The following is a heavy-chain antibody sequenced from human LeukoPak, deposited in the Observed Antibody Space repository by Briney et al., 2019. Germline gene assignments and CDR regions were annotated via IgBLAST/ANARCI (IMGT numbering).Heavy chain of an antibody. D-gene: IGHD1-14*01. CDR1: GGSISSSSYY. CDR2: IYYSGST. Sequence: PSETLSLTCTVSGGSISSSSYYWGWIRQPPGKGLEWIGSIYYSGSTYYNPSLKSRVTISVDTSKNQFSLQLNSVTPDDTAVYYCVKMGDSGRGTPQFFDFWGQGNLVTVSS. CDR3: VKMGDSGRGTPQFFDF. J-gene: IGHJ4*02. V-gene: IGHV4-39*01.